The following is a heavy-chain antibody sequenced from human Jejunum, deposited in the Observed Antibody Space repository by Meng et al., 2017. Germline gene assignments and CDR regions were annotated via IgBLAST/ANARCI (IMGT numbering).Heavy chain of an antibody. D-gene: IGHD1-26*01. CDR3: ARGWELLHS. Sequence: QVELHESVSGLVEPSETLSLTCTISGGSISSDSWSWIRKNPGTGLEWIGYRHVTGTTSYNPSLKSRLLISVDTSKNHFFLNVTSVTAADTAIYYCARGWELLHSWGQGTLVTVSS. CDR2: RHVTGTT. CDR1: GGSISSDS. V-gene: IGHV4-59*01. J-gene: IGHJ4*02.